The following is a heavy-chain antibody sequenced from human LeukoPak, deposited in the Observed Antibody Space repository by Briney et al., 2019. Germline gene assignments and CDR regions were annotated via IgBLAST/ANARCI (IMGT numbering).Heavy chain of an antibody. CDR2: ISYSGST. Sequence: SETLSLTCTVSGGSISSSSYWWGWLRQPPGRGLEWYGSISYSGSTHYNPSLKSRVTISVDTSKNQFSLKLSSVTAADTAVYYCARPYTTSTYYFDYWGQGTLVTVSS. CDR3: ARPYTTSTYYFDY. D-gene: IGHD2-2*02. J-gene: IGHJ4*02. CDR1: GGSISSSSYW. V-gene: IGHV4-39*01.